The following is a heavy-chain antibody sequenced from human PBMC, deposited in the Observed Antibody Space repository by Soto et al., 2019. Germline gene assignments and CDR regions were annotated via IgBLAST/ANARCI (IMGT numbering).Heavy chain of an antibody. CDR1: GYTFTSYG. V-gene: IGHV1-18*04. CDR2: ISAYNGNT. Sequence: ASVKVSSKASGYTFTSYGISWVRQAPGQGLEWMGWISAYNGNTNYAQKLQGRVTMTTDTSTSTAYMELRSLRSDDTAVYYCARIRTPHYYDRSGLFDDWGQGTLVTVSS. J-gene: IGHJ4*02. D-gene: IGHD3-22*01. CDR3: ARIRTPHYYDRSGLFDD.